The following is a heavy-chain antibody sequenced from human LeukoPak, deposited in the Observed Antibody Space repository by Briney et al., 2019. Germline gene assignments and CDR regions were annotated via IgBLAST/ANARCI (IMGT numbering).Heavy chain of an antibody. Sequence: PGGSLRLSCAAAGFTFSSYTMNSVRQALGKGMEWVSSISSSSSYIYYADSVKGRFTISRDNAKNSLYLQMNSLRAEDTAVYYCARVLLDTMIGPFGYWGQGTLVTVSS. CDR3: ARVLLDTMIGPFGY. CDR2: ISSSSSYI. CDR1: GFTFSSYT. D-gene: IGHD3-22*01. V-gene: IGHV3-21*01. J-gene: IGHJ4*02.